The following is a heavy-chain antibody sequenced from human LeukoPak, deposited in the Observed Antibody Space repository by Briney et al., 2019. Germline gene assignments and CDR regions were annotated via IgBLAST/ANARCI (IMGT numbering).Heavy chain of an antibody. D-gene: IGHD5-18*01. J-gene: IGHJ4*02. CDR2: IYPGDSDT. V-gene: IGHV5-51*01. CDR1: GYSFTSYW. CDR3: ARQTVDTAMVNDY. Sequence: GESLKISCKGSGYSFTSYWICWVRQMPGKGLGWMGIIYPGDSDTRYSPSFQGQVTISAEKSIRTAYLQWSSLKASDTAMYYCARQTVDTAMVNDYWGQGTLVTVSS.